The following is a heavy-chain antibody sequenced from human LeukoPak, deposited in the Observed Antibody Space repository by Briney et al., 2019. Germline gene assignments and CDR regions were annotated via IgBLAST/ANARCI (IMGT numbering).Heavy chain of an antibody. V-gene: IGHV3-7*05. D-gene: IGHD3-22*01. CDR3: ARVISPYYYDSSGYYNDY. CDR2: IMQDGSEK. CDR1: GFTFSSYW. Sequence: GESLRLSCAASGFTFSSYWMSWVRQAPGKGLEWVANIMQDGSEKYYVDSVKGRFTISRDNAKNSLYLQMNSLRAEDTAVYYCARVISPYYYDSSGYYNDYWGQGTLVTVST. J-gene: IGHJ4*02.